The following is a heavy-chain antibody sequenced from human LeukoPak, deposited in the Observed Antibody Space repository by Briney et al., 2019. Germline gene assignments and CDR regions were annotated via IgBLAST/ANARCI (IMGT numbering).Heavy chain of an antibody. CDR3: ARGYRDSIGPCLDS. V-gene: IGHV1-2*02. J-gene: IGHJ5*01. CDR1: GYSFTGYY. CDR2: INPNSGGT. D-gene: IGHD3-22*01. Sequence: GASVKVSCKASGYSFTGYYIHWVRQAPGQGPEWMGWINPNSGGTKYAQRFQGRVTMTRDTSISTAYMDLSSLTSDDTAVYFCARGYRDSIGPCLDSWGQGTLATVSS.